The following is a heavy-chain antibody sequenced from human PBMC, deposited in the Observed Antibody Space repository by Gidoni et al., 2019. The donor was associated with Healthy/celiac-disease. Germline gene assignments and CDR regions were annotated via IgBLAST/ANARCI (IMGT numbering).Heavy chain of an antibody. CDR2: IKSKTDGGTT. Sequence: EVQLVESGGGLVKPGGSLRLSCAASGFTFSNAWMSWVRQAPGKGLEWVGRIKSKTDGGTTDYAAPVKGRFTISRDDSKNTLYLQMNSLKTEDTAVYYCTTGPGRPKGYDSSGYYYAYYWGQGTLVTVSS. D-gene: IGHD3-22*01. J-gene: IGHJ4*02. CDR3: TTGPGRPKGYDSSGYYYAYY. V-gene: IGHV3-15*01. CDR1: GFTFSNAW.